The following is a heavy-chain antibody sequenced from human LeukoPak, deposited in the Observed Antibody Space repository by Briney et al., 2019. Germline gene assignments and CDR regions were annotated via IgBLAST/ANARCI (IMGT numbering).Heavy chain of an antibody. Sequence: ASVKVSCKASGYTFTSYYMHWVRQAPGQGLEWMGIINPSGGSTRYAQKFQGRVTMTRDTSTSTVYMELSSLRSEDTAVYYCARVRAMVRGVHNHYYYYYGMDVWGQGTTVTVSS. CDR2: INPSGGST. CDR1: GYTFTSYY. D-gene: IGHD3-10*01. CDR3: ARVRAMVRGVHNHYYYYYGMDV. V-gene: IGHV1-46*01. J-gene: IGHJ6*02.